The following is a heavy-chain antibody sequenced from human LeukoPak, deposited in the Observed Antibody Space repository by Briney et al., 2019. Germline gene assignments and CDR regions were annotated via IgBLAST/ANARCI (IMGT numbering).Heavy chain of an antibody. CDR3: ALEVTATRDYDYYYMDV. V-gene: IGHV2-26*01. Sequence: ESGPTLVKPTETLTLTCTVSGFSLSNARMGVSWIRQPPGKALEWLAHIFSNDEKSYSTSLKSRLTISKDTSKSQVVLTMTNMDPVDTATYYCALEVTATRDYDYYYMDVWGKGTTVTVSS. J-gene: IGHJ6*03. CDR1: GFSLSNARMG. CDR2: IFSNDEK. D-gene: IGHD2-21*02.